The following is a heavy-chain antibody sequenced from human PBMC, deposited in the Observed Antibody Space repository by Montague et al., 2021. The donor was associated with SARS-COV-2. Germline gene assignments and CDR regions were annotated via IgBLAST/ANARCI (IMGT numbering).Heavy chain of an antibody. CDR3: ARVGYGSGKPFDY. CDR1: GFTFSSYS. CDR2: ISSSSSYI. J-gene: IGHJ4*02. D-gene: IGHD3-10*01. V-gene: IGHV3-21*01. Sequence: SLRLSCAASGFTFSSYSMNWVRQAPGEGLEWVSSISSSSSYIYYADSVKGRFTISRDNAKNSLYLQMNSLRAEDTAMYYCARVGYGSGKPFDYWGQGTLVTVSS.